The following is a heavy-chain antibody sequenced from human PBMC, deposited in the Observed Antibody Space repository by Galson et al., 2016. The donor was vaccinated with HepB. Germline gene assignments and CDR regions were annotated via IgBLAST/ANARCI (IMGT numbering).Heavy chain of an antibody. Sequence: TFTNYVIHWVRQAPGLGLEWTGWINAGNGNTKYSQKFQGRVTITRDTSASTAYMELSSLTSEDTAIYYCARNTYLRFFDWRCFDHWGQGTLVTVSS. J-gene: IGHJ4*02. CDR1: TFTNYV. CDR3: ARNTYLRFFDWRCFDH. D-gene: IGHD3-9*01. V-gene: IGHV1-3*01. CDR2: INAGNGNT.